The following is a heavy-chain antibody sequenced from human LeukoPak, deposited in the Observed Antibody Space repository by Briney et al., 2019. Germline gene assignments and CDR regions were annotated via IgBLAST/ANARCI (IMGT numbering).Heavy chain of an antibody. V-gene: IGHV1-2*02. CDR1: GYTFTGYY. D-gene: IGHD2-2*01. J-gene: IGHJ5*02. Sequence: ASVKVSCKASGYTFTGYYMNWVRQAPGQGLEWMGWINPHSGGTNYAQTIQGRVTMTRDTSIGTAYIELSRLRSDDTAVYYCARARFDLGPPARERHNFLDPWGQEPLDSVSS. CDR3: ARARFDLGPPARERHNFLDP. CDR2: INPHSGGT.